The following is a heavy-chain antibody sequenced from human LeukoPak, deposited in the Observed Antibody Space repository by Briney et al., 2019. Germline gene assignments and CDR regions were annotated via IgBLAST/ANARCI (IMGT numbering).Heavy chain of an antibody. D-gene: IGHD4-23*01. CDR3: ARDAGFGGNSDF. J-gene: IGHJ4*02. V-gene: IGHV3-7*01. CDR1: GFTLNIYW. Sequence: AGESLRLSCAASGFTLNIYWMMWVRQAPGKGLEWVAYIKGDGSAKHYVDSVRGRFTISRDNAENSLYLQMNSLRTEDTAVYYCARDAGFGGNSDFWGQGTLVTVSS. CDR2: IKGDGSAK.